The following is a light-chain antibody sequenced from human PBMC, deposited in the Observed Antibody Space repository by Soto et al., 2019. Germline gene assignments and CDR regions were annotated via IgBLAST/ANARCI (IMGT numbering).Light chain of an antibody. Sequence: DIQMTQSPSSLSASVGDRVTITCQASQDISTYLNWYQQKPGKAPKLLIYDVSNLETGVSLRFSGSGSGTDYTFTITSLQPEDVAAYYCQQYDSLPYTFGQGTKLEIK. CDR1: QDISTY. J-gene: IGKJ2*01. V-gene: IGKV1-33*01. CDR3: QQYDSLPYT. CDR2: DVS.